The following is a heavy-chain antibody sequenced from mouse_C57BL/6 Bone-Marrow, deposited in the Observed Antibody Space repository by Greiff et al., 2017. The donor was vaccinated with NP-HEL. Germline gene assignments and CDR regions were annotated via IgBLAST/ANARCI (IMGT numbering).Heavy chain of an antibody. D-gene: IGHD1-1*01. J-gene: IGHJ1*03. CDR1: GFNIKDYY. CDR2: IDPEDGET. Sequence: EVKLMESGAELVKPGASVKLSCTASGFNIKDYYMHWVKQRTEQGLEWIGRIDPEDGETKYAPKFQGKATITADTSSNTAYLQLSSLTSEDTAVEYCAPLTGGDWYFDVWGTGTTVTVSS. V-gene: IGHV14-2*01. CDR3: APLTGGDWYFDV.